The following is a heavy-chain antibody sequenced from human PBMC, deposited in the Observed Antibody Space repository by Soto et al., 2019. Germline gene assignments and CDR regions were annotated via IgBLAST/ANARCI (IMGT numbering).Heavy chain of an antibody. CDR1: GGTFSSYT. V-gene: IGHV1-69*04. J-gene: IGHJ3*02. CDR2: IIPILGIA. CDR3: ARDLSVVPALGPFDI. Sequence: GASVKVSCKASGGTFSSYTISWVRQAPGQGLEWMGRIIPILGIANYAQKFQGRVTITADKSTSTAYMELSSLRSEDTAVYYCARDLSVVPALGPFDIWGQGTTVTVSS. D-gene: IGHD2-2*01.